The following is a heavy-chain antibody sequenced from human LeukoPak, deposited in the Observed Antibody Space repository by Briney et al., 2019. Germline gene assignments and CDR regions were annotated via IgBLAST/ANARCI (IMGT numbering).Heavy chain of an antibody. Sequence: PSETLSLTCTVSGGSITSYYRSWVRQTAGKGLEWIGRVYSSGSTHYNTYLERRVTLSVDTSNNQFSLKLKCVTAADTAVYYCARQPVWFWYLVLFGRGTLVTVSS. J-gene: IGHJ2*01. CDR2: VYSSGST. CDR1: GGSITSYY. V-gene: IGHV4-4*07. CDR3: ARQPVWFWYLVL. D-gene: IGHD3-16*01.